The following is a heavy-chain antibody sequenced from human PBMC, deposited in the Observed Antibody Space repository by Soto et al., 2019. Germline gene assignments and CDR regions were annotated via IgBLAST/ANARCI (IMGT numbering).Heavy chain of an antibody. CDR1: GVTFTSYW. J-gene: IGHJ4*02. V-gene: IGHV3-7*05. D-gene: IGHD3-10*01. CDR3: AILLWTEQYY. Sequence: GGSLRLSCAASGVTFTSYWMSWVRQAPGQGLEWVAKIKQDGSEKYYVDSVKGRFTISRDNAKNSLFLQMNSLRAEDTAVYYCAILLWTEQYYWGQGTLVTVSS. CDR2: IKQDGSEK.